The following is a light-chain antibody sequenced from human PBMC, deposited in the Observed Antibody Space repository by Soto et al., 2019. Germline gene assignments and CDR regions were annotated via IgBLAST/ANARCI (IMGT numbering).Light chain of an antibody. J-gene: IGKJ1*01. Sequence: EIVMTQSPATLSVSPGERATLSCRASQSVSSNLAWYQQKPGQAPRLLIYGASTRATGIPARFSGSGSGTEFTLAISSLQSEDFGVYYCQQYNDWPWTFGQGTKVDI. CDR1: QSVSSN. CDR3: QQYNDWPWT. V-gene: IGKV3-15*01. CDR2: GAS.